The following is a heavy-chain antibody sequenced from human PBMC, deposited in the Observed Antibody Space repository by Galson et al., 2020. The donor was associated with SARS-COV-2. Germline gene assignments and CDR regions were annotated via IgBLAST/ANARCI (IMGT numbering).Heavy chain of an antibody. CDR2: IYHSGTT. D-gene: IGHD2-8*01. CDR1: GYSISSGYF. V-gene: IGHV4-38-2*02. CDR3: TTYSLMVISPTPLRADY. Sequence: SETLSLTCTVSGYSISSGYFWAWIRQTPGEGLEWMGSIYHSGTTFYNPSLQSRLTISVHTSENQFSLKLDSVTAADTAVYYCTTYSLMVISPTPLRADYWGQGTLVTVPS. J-gene: IGHJ4*02.